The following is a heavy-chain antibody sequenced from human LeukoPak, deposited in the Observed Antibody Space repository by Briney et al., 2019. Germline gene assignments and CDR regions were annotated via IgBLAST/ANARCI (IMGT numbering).Heavy chain of an antibody. D-gene: IGHD3-22*01. CDR1: GGSISSGNYY. CDR2: IYSRGSA. J-gene: IGHJ4*02. Sequence: SENLSLTCTVSGGSISSGNYYWSWIRQPAGKGLEWIGRIYSRGSANYNPSLKSRVTISVDTSKNQFSLKLSSVTAADTAVYYCARSRSTYDSSGYLDYWGQGTLVTVSS. CDR3: ARSRSTYDSSGYLDY. V-gene: IGHV4-61*02.